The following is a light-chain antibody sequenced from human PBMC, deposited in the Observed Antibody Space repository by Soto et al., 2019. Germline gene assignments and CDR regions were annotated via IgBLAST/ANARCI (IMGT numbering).Light chain of an antibody. Sequence: QSVLTQPPSASGSPGQSVTISCTGTSSDVGGYNYVSWYQQHPGKAPKLMIYDVSNRPSGVSSRFSGSKSANTASLSISGLQADDEADYYCSSYTSSSTLVFGTGTKVTVL. CDR2: DVS. J-gene: IGLJ1*01. V-gene: IGLV2-14*01. CDR3: SSYTSSSTLV. CDR1: SSDVGGYNY.